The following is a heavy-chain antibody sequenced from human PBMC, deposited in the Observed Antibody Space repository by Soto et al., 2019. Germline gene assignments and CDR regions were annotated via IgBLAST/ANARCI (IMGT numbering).Heavy chain of an antibody. Sequence: QVQLVESGGGVVQPGRSLRLSCAASGFTFSSYGMHWVRQAPGKGLEWVAVIWYDGSNKYYADSVKGRFTISRDNSKNTLYLQMNSLRAEDTAVYYCASGGDIVVVPAAMGAYFDYWGQGTLVTVSS. J-gene: IGHJ4*02. CDR1: GFTFSSYG. V-gene: IGHV3-33*01. CDR3: ASGGDIVVVPAAMGAYFDY. CDR2: IWYDGSNK. D-gene: IGHD2-2*01.